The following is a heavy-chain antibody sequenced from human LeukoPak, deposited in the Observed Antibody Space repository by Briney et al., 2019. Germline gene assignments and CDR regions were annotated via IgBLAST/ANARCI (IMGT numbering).Heavy chain of an antibody. CDR1: GGSISSYY. D-gene: IGHD3-22*01. CDR3: ARDRSRYYYDSSGSPDDAFDI. V-gene: IGHV4-59*12. Sequence: PSETLSLTCTVSGGSISSYYWSWIRQPPGKGLEWIGYIYYSGSTDYNPSLKSRVTISVDTSKNQFSLKLSSVTAADTAVYYCARDRSRYYYDSSGSPDDAFDIWGQGTMVTVSS. CDR2: IYYSGST. J-gene: IGHJ3*02.